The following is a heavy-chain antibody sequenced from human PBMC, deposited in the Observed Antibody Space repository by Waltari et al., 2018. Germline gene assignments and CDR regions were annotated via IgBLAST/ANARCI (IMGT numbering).Heavy chain of an antibody. V-gene: IGHV3-21*01. CDR3: ARGSVAGRFDY. CDR1: GFTFSSYS. D-gene: IGHD6-19*01. Sequence: EVQLVESGGGLVKPGGSLRLSCAASGFTFSSYSMNWVRQAPGKGLEWVAAIRSSSSYIYYADSVKGRFTISRDNAKNSLYLQMNSLRAEDTAVYYCARGSVAGRFDYWGQGTLVTVSS. J-gene: IGHJ4*02. CDR2: IRSSSSYI.